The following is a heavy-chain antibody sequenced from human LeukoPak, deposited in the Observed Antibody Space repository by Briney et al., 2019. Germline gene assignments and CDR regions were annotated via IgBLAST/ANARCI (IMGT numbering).Heavy chain of an antibody. CDR3: ARVPRYSSSWYLGY. V-gene: IGHV3-23*01. CDR2: ISGSGGST. Sequence: GGSLRLSCAASGFTFSSYGMSWVRQAPGKGLEWVSAISGSGGSTYYADSVKGRFTISRDNAKNSLYLQMNSLRAEDTAVYYCARVPRYSSSWYLGYWGQGTLVTVSS. D-gene: IGHD6-13*01. J-gene: IGHJ4*02. CDR1: GFTFSSYG.